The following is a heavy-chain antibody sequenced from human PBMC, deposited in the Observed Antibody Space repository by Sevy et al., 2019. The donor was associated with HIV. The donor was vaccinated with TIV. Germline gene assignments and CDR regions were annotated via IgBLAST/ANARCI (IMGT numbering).Heavy chain of an antibody. Sequence: GGSLRLSCVASGSTFSSYVMSWVRQAPGTGLEWVSTISGSGGYTYYADSVKGRFTISRDNSKNTVDLLIISLRAEDTAVYYCAKETASGYLPWGQGTLVTVSS. CDR3: AKETASGYLP. J-gene: IGHJ5*02. V-gene: IGHV3-23*01. CDR2: ISGSGGYT. D-gene: IGHD3-3*01. CDR1: GSTFSSYV.